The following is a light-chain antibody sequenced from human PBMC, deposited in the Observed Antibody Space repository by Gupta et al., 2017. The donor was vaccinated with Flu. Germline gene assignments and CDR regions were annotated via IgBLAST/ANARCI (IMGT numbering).Light chain of an antibody. CDR3: HQYVDSPG. CDR1: QTVSSSY. Sequence: ELVFTQSPGTLSVSPGEGATLSCRASQTVSSSYLAWYQQKPGQAPRLLIYGASNRATGIPDRFGGSGSGTDFTLTISRLEPEDFAVYYCHQYVDSPGFGQGTKVEIK. J-gene: IGKJ1*01. CDR2: GAS. V-gene: IGKV3-20*01.